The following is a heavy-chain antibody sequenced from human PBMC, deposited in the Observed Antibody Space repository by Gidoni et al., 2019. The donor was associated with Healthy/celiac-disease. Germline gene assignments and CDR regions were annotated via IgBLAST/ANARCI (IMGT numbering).Heavy chain of an antibody. CDR3: AREAYYYDSSGYYRYFDL. J-gene: IGHJ2*01. CDR1: GFTFSSYE. D-gene: IGHD3-22*01. CDR2: ISSSGSTI. Sequence: EVQLVESGGGLVQPGGSLRLSCAASGFTFSSYEMNWVRQAPGKGLEWVSYISSSGSTIYYADSVKGRFTISRDNAKNSLYLQMNSLRAEDTAVYYCAREAYYYDSSGYYRYFDLWGRGTLVTVSS. V-gene: IGHV3-48*03.